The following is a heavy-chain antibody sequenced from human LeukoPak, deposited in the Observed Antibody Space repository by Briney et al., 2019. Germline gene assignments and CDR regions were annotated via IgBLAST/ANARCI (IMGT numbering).Heavy chain of an antibody. CDR2: IYYSGST. J-gene: IGHJ4*02. CDR1: GGSISSYY. D-gene: IGHD3-10*01. V-gene: IGHV4-59*01. CDR3: ARASARDYYGSGSSPRVVSKGPSWYYFDY. Sequence: PSETLSLTCTVSGGSISSYYWSWIRQPPGKGLEWIGYIYYSGSTNYNPSLKSRVTISVDTSKNQFSLKLSSVTAADTAVYYCARASARDYYGSGSSPRVVSKGPSWYYFDYWGQGTLVTVSS.